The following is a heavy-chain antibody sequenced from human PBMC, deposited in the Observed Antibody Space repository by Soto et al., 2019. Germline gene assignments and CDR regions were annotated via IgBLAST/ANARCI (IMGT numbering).Heavy chain of an antibody. Sequence: GGSLRLSCAASGFTFSNYAMNWVRQAPGKGLEWVSGISGSGGSRYYADSVKGRFTISRDNSKNTLYLQMNSLRAEDTAVYYCAKLLRYFDWLDPDAFDIWGQGTMVTVSS. V-gene: IGHV3-23*01. D-gene: IGHD3-9*01. CDR1: GFTFSNYA. J-gene: IGHJ3*02. CDR3: AKLLRYFDWLDPDAFDI. CDR2: ISGSGGSR.